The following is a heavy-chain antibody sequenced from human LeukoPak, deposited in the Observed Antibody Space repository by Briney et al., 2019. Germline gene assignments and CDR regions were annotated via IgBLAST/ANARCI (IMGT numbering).Heavy chain of an antibody. D-gene: IGHD5-12*01. J-gene: IGHJ6*02. CDR3: AAGGISGYDYALDYYYGMDV. V-gene: IGHV4-34*01. Sequence: SETLSLTCAVYGGSFSGYYWSWIRQPPGKGLEWIGEINHSGSTNYNPSLKSRVTISVDTSKNQFSLKLSSVTAADTAVYYCAAGGISGYDYALDYYYGMDVWGQGTTVTVSS. CDR2: INHSGST. CDR1: GGSFSGYY.